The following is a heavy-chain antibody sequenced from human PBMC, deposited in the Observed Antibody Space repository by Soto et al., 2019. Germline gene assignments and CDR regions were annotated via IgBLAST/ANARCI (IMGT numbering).Heavy chain of an antibody. J-gene: IGHJ6*02. V-gene: IGHV3-23*01. CDR3: AKQQGPGTPYYYAMDV. CDR1: GFTFSNYA. Sequence: PGGSLRLSCAASGFTFSNYAMSWVRQAPGKGLEWVSGIRGIGDRTYYADSVKGRFTISRDNSKNTLYMQMNTLRAEDTAVYYCAKQQGPGTPYYYAMDVWGQGTTVTVSS. CDR2: IRGIGDRT. D-gene: IGHD1-1*01.